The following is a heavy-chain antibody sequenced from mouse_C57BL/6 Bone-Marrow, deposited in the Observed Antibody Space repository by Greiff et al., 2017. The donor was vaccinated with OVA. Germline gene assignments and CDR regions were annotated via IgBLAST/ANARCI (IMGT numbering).Heavy chain of an antibody. CDR1: GYTFTSYW. CDR3: ARSDYYGSSVFAY. Sequence: VQLQQPGAELVKPGASVKLSCKASGYTFTSYWMHWVKQRPGQGLEWIGMIHPNRGSTTYNEKFKSKATLTVDKSSSTASMQLSSLTSEDSAVDYCARSDYYGSSVFAYWGQGTLVTVAA. D-gene: IGHD1-1*01. CDR2: IHPNRGST. V-gene: IGHV1-64*01. J-gene: IGHJ3*01.